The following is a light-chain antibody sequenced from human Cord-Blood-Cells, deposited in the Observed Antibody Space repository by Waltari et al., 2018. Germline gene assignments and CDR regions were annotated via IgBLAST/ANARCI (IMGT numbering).Light chain of an antibody. Sequence: QSALTQPASVSGSPGRSSTISCTGTSSDVGCYNYVSWYQQHPGKAPKLMIYDISMRPSGVYIRCAGSKPGNPASLTPCRVLAEDEADYSCSSYTGSSTLGVFGAGTKLTVL. CDR2: DIS. J-gene: IGLJ3*02. V-gene: IGLV2-14*01. CDR3: SSYTGSSTLGV. CDR1: SSDVGCYNY.